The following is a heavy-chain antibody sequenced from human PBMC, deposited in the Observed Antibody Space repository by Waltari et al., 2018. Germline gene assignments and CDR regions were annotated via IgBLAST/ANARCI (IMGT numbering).Heavy chain of an antibody. CDR2: IRSKAYGGTT. J-gene: IGHJ3*02. D-gene: IGHD5-12*01. V-gene: IGHV3-49*03. CDR1: GFTFGDYA. CDR3: TREEPVDIVATIGEDAFDI. Sequence: EVQLVESGGGLVQPGRSLRLSCTASGFTFGDYAMSWFRQAPGQGLEWVGFIRSKAYGGTTEYAASVKGSFTISRDDSKSIAYLQMNSLKTEDTAVYYCTREEPVDIVATIGEDAFDIWGQGTMVTVSS.